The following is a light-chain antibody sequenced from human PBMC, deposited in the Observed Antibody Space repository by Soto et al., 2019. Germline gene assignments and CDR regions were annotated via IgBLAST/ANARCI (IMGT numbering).Light chain of an antibody. Sequence: QSALTQPPSASGSPGQSVAISCSGTSSDVGGYNYVSWYQQHPGKAPKLMIYDVNKRPSGVPDRFSGSKSGNTASLTVSGLQADDEADYYRISYAGSNKPAFGGGTKVTVL. CDR2: DVN. V-gene: IGLV2-8*01. CDR3: ISYAGSNKPA. CDR1: SSDVGGYNY. J-gene: IGLJ2*01.